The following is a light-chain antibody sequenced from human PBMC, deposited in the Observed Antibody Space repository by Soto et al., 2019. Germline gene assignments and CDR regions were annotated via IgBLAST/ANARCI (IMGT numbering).Light chain of an antibody. CDR1: SSDIGGYDY. CDR2: DVS. J-gene: IGLJ1*01. CDR3: SSYAGSSALK. V-gene: IGLV2-14*03. Sequence: QSVLTQPASVSGSPGQSITISCTGTSSDIGGYDYVSWYQQHPGNAPKLMIYDVSYRPSGISDRFSGSKSGNTASLTISGLQAEDEADYYCSSYAGSSALKFGTGTKLTVL.